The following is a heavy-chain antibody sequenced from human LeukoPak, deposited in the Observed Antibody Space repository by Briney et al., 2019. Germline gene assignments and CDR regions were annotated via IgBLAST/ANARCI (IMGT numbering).Heavy chain of an antibody. CDR1: GGTFSSYA. CDR3: ASHCSGGSCYGNHY. V-gene: IGHV1-69*06. CDR2: IIPIFGTA. D-gene: IGHD2-15*01. Sequence: GASVKVSCKASGGTFSSYAISWVRQAPGQGLEWMGGIIPIFGTANYAQKFQGRVTITADKSTSTAYMELSSLRSEDTAVYYCASHCSGGSCYGNHYWGQGTLVTVSS. J-gene: IGHJ4*02.